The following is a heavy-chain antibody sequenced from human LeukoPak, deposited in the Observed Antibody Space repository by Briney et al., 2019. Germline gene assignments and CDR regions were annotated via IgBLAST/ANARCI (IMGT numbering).Heavy chain of an antibody. V-gene: IGHV4-31*03. D-gene: IGHD2-15*01. J-gene: IGHJ1*01. CDR3: ARAVVVVAATPYFQH. CDR1: GGSISSGGYY. CDR2: IYYSGST. Sequence: SQTLSLTCTVSGGSISSGGYYWSWLRQHPGRGLEWLGYIYYSGSTYYNPSLKSRVTISVDTSKNQFSLKLSSVTAADTAVYYCARAVVVVAATPYFQHWGQGTLVTVSS.